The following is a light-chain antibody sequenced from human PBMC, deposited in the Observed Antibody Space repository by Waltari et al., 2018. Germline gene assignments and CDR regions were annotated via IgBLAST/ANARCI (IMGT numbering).Light chain of an antibody. V-gene: IGLV2-11*01. CDR3: CSYAGTYIPYV. J-gene: IGLJ1*01. CDR2: DVT. CDR1: SNDVGRFPS. Sequence: QSALTQPRSVSGSPGQSVTISCTGTSNDVGRFPSVSWFQQHPGKAPKLIIFDVTQRPSGVPDRFSGSKSGNTASLTISGLQADDEGDYYCCSYAGTYIPYVFGTGTKVTVL.